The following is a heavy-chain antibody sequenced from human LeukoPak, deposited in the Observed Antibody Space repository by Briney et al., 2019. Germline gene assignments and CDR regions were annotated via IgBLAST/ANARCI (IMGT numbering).Heavy chain of an antibody. V-gene: IGHV3-48*03. J-gene: IGHJ4*02. Sequence: GGSLRLSCAASGFAFSSYVMNWVRQAPGKGPEWISYISGGRDTMYYADSVKGRFTSSRDNAKNSLFLQMNSLRAEDTAVYYCVRVGRIQYFDYWGQGTPVTVSS. CDR1: GFAFSSYV. CDR3: VRVGRIQYFDY. D-gene: IGHD5-18*01. CDR2: ISGGRDTM.